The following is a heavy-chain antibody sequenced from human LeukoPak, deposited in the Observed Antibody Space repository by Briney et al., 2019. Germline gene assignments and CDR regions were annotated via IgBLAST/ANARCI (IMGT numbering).Heavy chain of an antibody. J-gene: IGHJ3*02. D-gene: IGHD6-6*01. CDR2: IYSGGSK. CDR1: GFTGSSNY. Sequence: GGSLRLACAASGFTGSSNYMSWVRQAPGKGLEWGSVIYSGGSKSYADSVKGRFTISRDNSKNTLYLQMNSLRAEDTAVYYCAREYSQDDAFDIWGQGTMVTVSS. CDR3: AREYSQDDAFDI. V-gene: IGHV3-66*02.